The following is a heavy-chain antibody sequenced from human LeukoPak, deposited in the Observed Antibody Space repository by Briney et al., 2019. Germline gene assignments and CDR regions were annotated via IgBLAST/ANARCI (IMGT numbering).Heavy chain of an antibody. CDR3: ARAPGTGTTFYYYYYMDV. CDR2: IYTSGST. Sequence: SETLSLTCTVSGGSISSGSYYWSWIRQPAGKGQEWIGRIYTSGSTNYNPSLKSRVTISVDTSKNQFSLKLSSVTAADTAVYYCARAPGTGTTFYYYYYMDVWGKGTTVTVSS. CDR1: GGSISSGSYY. D-gene: IGHD1-7*01. V-gene: IGHV4-61*02. J-gene: IGHJ6*03.